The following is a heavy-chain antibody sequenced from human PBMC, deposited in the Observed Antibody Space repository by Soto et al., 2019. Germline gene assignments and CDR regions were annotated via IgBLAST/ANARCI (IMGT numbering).Heavy chain of an antibody. V-gene: IGHV1-69*08. CDR1: GGTFSSYT. Sequence: QVQLVQSGAEVKKPGSSVKVPCKVSGGTFSSYTITWVRQAPGQGLEWMGRIVPILDKTNYAPEFQGRLTIPAHKSSPTALMELSGLRFEDSAIYYCARAVSSQVPAPLGSWGQGTMVTVSS. D-gene: IGHD2-2*01. CDR2: IVPILDKT. J-gene: IGHJ5*02. CDR3: ARAVSSQVPAPLGS.